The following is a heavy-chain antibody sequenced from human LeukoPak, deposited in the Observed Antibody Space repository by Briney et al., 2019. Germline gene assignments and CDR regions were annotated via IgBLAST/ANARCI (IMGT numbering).Heavy chain of an antibody. Sequence: PSQTLSLTCAVSGGSISSGGYSWSWIRQPPGKGLEWIGYIYYSGSTNYNPSLKSRVIISGDTSKNQFSLKLSSVTAADTAVYYCATLRTPSAYYGMDVWGQGTTVTVSS. CDR2: IYYSGST. CDR3: ATLRTPSAYYGMDV. CDR1: GGSISSGGYS. V-gene: IGHV4-61*08. J-gene: IGHJ6*02.